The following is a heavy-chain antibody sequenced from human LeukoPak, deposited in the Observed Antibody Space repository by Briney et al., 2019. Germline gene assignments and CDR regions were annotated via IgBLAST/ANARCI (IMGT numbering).Heavy chain of an antibody. CDR3: ARSAPPYDY. CDR1: GFTFSSYW. V-gene: IGHV3-7*01. CDR2: INHNGNVN. Sequence: GGSLRLSCAASGFTFSSYWMNWARQAPGKGLEWVASINHNGNVNYYVDSVKGRFTISRDNAKNSLYLQMSNLRAEDTAVYYCARSAPPYDYWGQGTLVTVSS. J-gene: IGHJ4*02.